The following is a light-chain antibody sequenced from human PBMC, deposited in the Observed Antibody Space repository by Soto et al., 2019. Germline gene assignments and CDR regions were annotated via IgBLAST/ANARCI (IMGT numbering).Light chain of an antibody. V-gene: IGKV1-5*01. CDR1: QPITAW. J-gene: IGKJ2*01. CDR2: DAS. Sequence: DIQMTQSPSTLSASVGDRVTITCRASQPITAWLAWYQQKPGKAPNLLIYDASDLQSGVPSRFSGSGSGTEFTLNLTGLQPDDFATYYCQQYNLYPYTFGQGTKLEIK. CDR3: QQYNLYPYT.